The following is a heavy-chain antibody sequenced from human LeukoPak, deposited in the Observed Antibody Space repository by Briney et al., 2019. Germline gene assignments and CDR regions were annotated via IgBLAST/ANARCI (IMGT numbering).Heavy chain of an antibody. CDR2: INPSSGGT. D-gene: IGHD6-19*01. V-gene: IGHV1-2*02. CDR3: ARLYNSGWAFDY. Sequence: GASVKVSCKASGYSFTAYYIHWVRQDPGQGLEWMGRINPSSGGTNYAQKFQGRATMTRDTSISTAYMELTRLRSDDTAVYYCARLYNSGWAFDYWGQGTLVTVSS. J-gene: IGHJ4*02. CDR1: GYSFTAYY.